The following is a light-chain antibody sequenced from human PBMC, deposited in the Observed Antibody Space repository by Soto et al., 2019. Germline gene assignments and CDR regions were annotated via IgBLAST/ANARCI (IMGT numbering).Light chain of an antibody. V-gene: IGKV3-11*01. CDR1: QSVSSY. CDR2: DAS. Sequence: EIVLTQSPATLSFSPGERATLSCRASQSVSSYLAWYQQKPGQAPRLLIYDASNRYTGIPDRFSGSGSGTDFALTISSLEPEDFAVYYCQQRSNWPSTFGGGTKVEIK. J-gene: IGKJ4*01. CDR3: QQRSNWPST.